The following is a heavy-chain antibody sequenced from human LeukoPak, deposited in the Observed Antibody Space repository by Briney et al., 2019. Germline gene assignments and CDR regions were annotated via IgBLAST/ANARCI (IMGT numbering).Heavy chain of an antibody. CDR2: IIPIFGTA. CDR1: GGTFSSYA. Sequence: SVKVSCKASGGTFSSYAISWVRQAPGQGLEWMGGIIPIFGTANYAQKFQGRITITADESTSTAYMELSSLRSEDTAVYYCARVLFSSGYYYGNAFDIWGQGTMVTVSS. D-gene: IGHD3-22*01. J-gene: IGHJ3*02. V-gene: IGHV1-69*13. CDR3: ARVLFSSGYYYGNAFDI.